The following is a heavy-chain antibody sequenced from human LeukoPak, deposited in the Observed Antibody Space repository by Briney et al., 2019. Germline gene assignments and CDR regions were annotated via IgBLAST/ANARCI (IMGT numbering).Heavy chain of an antibody. D-gene: IGHD1-26*01. J-gene: IGHJ3*02. CDR1: GFTFSSYD. CDR3: AKGRLGSYSTDDAFDI. Sequence: GGSLRLSCAASGFTFSSYDMHWVRQATGKGLEWVSAIGTAGDTYYPGSVKGRFTISRENAKNSLYLQMNSLRAEDMALYYCAKGRLGSYSTDDAFDIWGQGTMVTVSS. CDR2: IGTAGDT. V-gene: IGHV3-13*01.